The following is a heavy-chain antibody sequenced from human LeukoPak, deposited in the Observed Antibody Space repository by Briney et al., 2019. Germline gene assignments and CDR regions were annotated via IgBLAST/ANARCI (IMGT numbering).Heavy chain of an antibody. J-gene: IGHJ4*02. Sequence: SETLSLTCTVSGGSISSSSYYWGWIRQPPGKGLEWIGRIYTSGSTNYNPSLKSRVTISVDTSKNQFSLKLSSVTAADTAVYYCARVNQYYDFWVDYWGQGTLVTVSS. D-gene: IGHD3-3*01. CDR1: GGSISSSSYY. V-gene: IGHV4-39*07. CDR3: ARVNQYYDFWVDY. CDR2: IYTSGST.